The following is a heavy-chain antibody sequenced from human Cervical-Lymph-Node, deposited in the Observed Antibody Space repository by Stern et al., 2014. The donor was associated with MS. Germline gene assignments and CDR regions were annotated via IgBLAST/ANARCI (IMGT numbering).Heavy chain of an antibody. V-gene: IGHV3-15*01. D-gene: IGHD6-19*01. CDR3: STVGEAAVAGEYYFDS. CDR1: GFTFNLAW. CDR2: LTNKPDGGTT. Sequence: EVQLVESGGGLVTPGGALRLSCAASGFTFNLAWMSWVRQAPGKGLEWLGRLTNKPDGGTTDYAAPVKGRITISRDDSKNMVFLQMNSLKTEDTAVYYCSTVGEAAVAGEYYFDSWGQGTLVTVSS. J-gene: IGHJ4*02.